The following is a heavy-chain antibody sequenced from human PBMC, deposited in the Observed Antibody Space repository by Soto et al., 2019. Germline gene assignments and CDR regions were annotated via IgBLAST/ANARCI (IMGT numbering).Heavy chain of an antibody. Sequence: GVLRLSCTASGFTFGDYAMSWVRQAPGKGLEWVGFIRSKAYGGTTEYAASVKGRFTISRDDSKSIAYLQMSSLKTEDTAVYYCTRGSIPFDYWGQGTLVTISS. CDR1: GFTFGDYA. CDR2: IRSKAYGGTT. J-gene: IGHJ4*02. CDR3: TRGSIPFDY. V-gene: IGHV3-49*04. D-gene: IGHD2-2*01.